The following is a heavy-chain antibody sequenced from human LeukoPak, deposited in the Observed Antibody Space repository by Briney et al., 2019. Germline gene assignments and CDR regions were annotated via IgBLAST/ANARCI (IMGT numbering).Heavy chain of an antibody. CDR2: INPNSGGT. Sequence: GASVKVSCKASGYTFTGYYMHWVRQAPGQGLEWMGWINPNSGGTNFAQKFQGRVTMTRDTSISTAYMELSRLRSDDTAVYYCARDHGAAGAHDYWGQGTLVTVSS. D-gene: IGHD1-26*01. J-gene: IGHJ4*02. V-gene: IGHV1-2*02. CDR1: GYTFTGYY. CDR3: ARDHGAAGAHDY.